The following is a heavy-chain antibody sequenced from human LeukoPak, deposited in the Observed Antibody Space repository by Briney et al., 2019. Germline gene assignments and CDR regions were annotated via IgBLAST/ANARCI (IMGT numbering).Heavy chain of an antibody. D-gene: IGHD2-15*01. CDR3: ARVLVVVAATQAFDI. V-gene: IGHV3-30*03. CDR1: GFTFSSYG. J-gene: IGHJ3*02. CDR2: ISYDGSNK. Sequence: PGRSLRLSCAASGFTFSSYGMHWVRQAPGKGLEWVSVISYDGSNKYYADSVKGRFTISRDNSKNTLYLQMNSLRAEDTAVYYCARVLVVVAATQAFDIWGQGTMVTVSS.